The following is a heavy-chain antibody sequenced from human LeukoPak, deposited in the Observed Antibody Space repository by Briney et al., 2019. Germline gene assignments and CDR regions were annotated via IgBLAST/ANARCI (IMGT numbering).Heavy chain of an antibody. CDR2: IYAGDSDT. J-gene: IGHJ4*02. CDR1: GYSFADYW. CDR3: ARERGYYCSTGSCYFDY. D-gene: IGHD2-15*01. Sequence: GESLKISCKGSGYSFADYWVGWVRQMPGVGLEWMGIIYAGDSDTRYSPSFQGQVTISADKSTRTAYLQWSSLKASDTAMYYCARERGYYCSTGSCYFDYWGQGTQVTVS. V-gene: IGHV5-51*01.